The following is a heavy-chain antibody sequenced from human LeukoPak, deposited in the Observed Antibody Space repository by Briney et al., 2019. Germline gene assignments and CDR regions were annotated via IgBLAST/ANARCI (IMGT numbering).Heavy chain of an antibody. D-gene: IGHD4-17*01. J-gene: IGHJ3*02. V-gene: IGHV3-23*01. CDR3: AKGYGDYVDAFDI. Sequence: GGSLRLSCAASGFTFNNYALSWVRQAPGKGLELVSAISGSGGSTYYADSVKGRFTISRDNSKNTLYLQMNSLRAEDTAVYYCAKGYGDYVDAFDIWGQGTMVTVSS. CDR2: ISGSGGST. CDR1: GFTFNNYA.